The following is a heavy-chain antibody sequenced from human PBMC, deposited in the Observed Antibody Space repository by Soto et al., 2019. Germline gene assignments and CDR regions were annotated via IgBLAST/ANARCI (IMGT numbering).Heavy chain of an antibody. CDR3: ARHEWLQLWLVTEY. J-gene: IGHJ4*02. CDR1: GDSIGSSTNY. Sequence: SETLSLTCSVSGDSIGSSTNYWGWIRQPPGKGLEWIGTIYHSGNTYYNPTLKSRVAISVDMSKNQFSLRLNSVTAADTAVYYCARHEWLQLWLVTEYWGQGALVTVS. CDR2: IYHSGNT. D-gene: IGHD5-18*01. V-gene: IGHV4-39*01.